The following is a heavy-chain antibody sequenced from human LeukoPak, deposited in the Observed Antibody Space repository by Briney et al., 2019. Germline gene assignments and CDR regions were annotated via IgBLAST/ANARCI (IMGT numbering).Heavy chain of an antibody. D-gene: IGHD2-8*01. CDR1: GGTFSSYA. CDR2: IIPIFGTA. CDR3: ACWSYCTNGVCYVPDAFDI. V-gene: IGHV1-69*13. J-gene: IGHJ3*02. Sequence: GASVKVSCKASGGTFSSYAISWVRQAPGQGLEWMGGIIPIFGTANYAQKFQGRVTITADESTSTAYMELSSLRSEDTAVYYCACWSYCTNGVCYVPDAFDIWGQGTMDTVSS.